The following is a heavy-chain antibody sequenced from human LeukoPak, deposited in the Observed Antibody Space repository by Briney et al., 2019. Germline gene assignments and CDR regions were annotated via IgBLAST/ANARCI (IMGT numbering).Heavy chain of an antibody. J-gene: IGHJ5*02. Sequence: PSETLSPTCAVYGGSFSGYYWSWIRQPPGKGLEWIGEINHSGSTNSNTSLKSRVTISVATSKNQFSLKLSSVTAADTAVYYCARGPITMVRGVIRKFDPWGQGTLVTVSS. CDR1: GGSFSGYY. CDR3: ARGPITMVRGVIRKFDP. D-gene: IGHD3-10*01. CDR2: INHSGST. V-gene: IGHV4-34*01.